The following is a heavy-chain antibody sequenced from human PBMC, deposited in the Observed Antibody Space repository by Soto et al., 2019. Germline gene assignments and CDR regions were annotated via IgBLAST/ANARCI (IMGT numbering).Heavy chain of an antibody. CDR2: ISGSGGST. Sequence: EVQLLESGGGLVQPGGSLRLSCAASGFTFSSYAMSWVRQAPGKGLEWVSAISGSGGSTYYADSVKGRFTISRDNSKTTRYLQMNSLRAEDTAVYYCAKSPYVVLTVTTFDYWGQGTLVTVSS. J-gene: IGHJ4*02. CDR3: AKSPYVVLTVTTFDY. V-gene: IGHV3-23*01. CDR1: GFTFSSYA. D-gene: IGHD4-4*01.